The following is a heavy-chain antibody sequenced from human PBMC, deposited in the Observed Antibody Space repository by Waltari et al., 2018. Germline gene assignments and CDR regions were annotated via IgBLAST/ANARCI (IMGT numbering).Heavy chain of an antibody. V-gene: IGHV3-23*01. CDR2: ISFGDAT. Sequence: EVQLLESGGELVQAGGSLRLSCGISGLTFHSYAINWIRRAPGPGLQWVAVISFGDATFPSDSVKGRFTISRDTSKDTVYRQMNSLRADDTAVYYCAKPFYNWDDPLVSWGQGTPVTVSS. D-gene: IGHD1-20*01. CDR3: AKPFYNWDDPLVS. CDR1: GLTFHSYA. J-gene: IGHJ5*02.